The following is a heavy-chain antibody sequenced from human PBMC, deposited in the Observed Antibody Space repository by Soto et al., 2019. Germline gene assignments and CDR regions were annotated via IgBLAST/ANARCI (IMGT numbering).Heavy chain of an antibody. V-gene: IGHV3-30*18. D-gene: IGHD3-22*01. CDR1: GFTFSSYG. CDR3: AEDAARDSSGRGGWYFDL. CDR2: ISYDGSNK. J-gene: IGHJ2*01. Sequence: QVQLVESGGGVVQPGRSLRLSCAASGFTFSSYGMHWVRQAPGKGLEWVAVISYDGSNKYYADSVKGRFTISRDNSKNTLYLQMNSLRAEATDVYYWAEDAARDSSGRGGWYFDLWGRGTLVTVSS.